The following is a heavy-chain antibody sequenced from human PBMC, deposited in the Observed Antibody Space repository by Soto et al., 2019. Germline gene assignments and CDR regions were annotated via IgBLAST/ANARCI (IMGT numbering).Heavy chain of an antibody. Sequence: GGSLRLSCAASGFPSSTYTMNWVRQAPGKGLEWVAAISNTGVTTFYADSVKGRFTISRDNSKNTLYLQMNSLRAEDTAVYFCAKDKTGVRGGYYYYGVDVWGQGTTVTVSS. J-gene: IGHJ6*02. CDR1: GFPSSTYT. D-gene: IGHD1-1*01. CDR2: ISNTGVTT. V-gene: IGHV3-23*01. CDR3: AKDKTGVRGGYYYYGVDV.